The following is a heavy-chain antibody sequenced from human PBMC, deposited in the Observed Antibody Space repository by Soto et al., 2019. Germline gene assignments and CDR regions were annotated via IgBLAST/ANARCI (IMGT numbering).Heavy chain of an antibody. J-gene: IGHJ3*02. Sequence: ASVKLSCKASGDTFTSYYMHWVRQAPGQGLEWMGIINPSGGSTSYAQKFQGRVTMTRDTSTSTVYMELSSLRSEDTAVYYCARSWIQLWENDAFDIWGQGTMVTVSS. CDR2: INPSGGST. CDR1: GDTFTSYY. V-gene: IGHV1-46*01. CDR3: ARSWIQLWENDAFDI. D-gene: IGHD5-18*01.